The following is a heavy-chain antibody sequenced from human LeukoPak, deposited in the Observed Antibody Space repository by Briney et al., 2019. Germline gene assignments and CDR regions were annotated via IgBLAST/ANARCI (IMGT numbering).Heavy chain of an antibody. CDR3: ARDSSGWYLGSFDY. V-gene: IGHV3-48*03. Sequence: GGSLRLSCAASGFTFSSYEMNWVRQAPGRGLEWVSYISSSGATRYYADSVKGRLTISRDNAKNSLYLQMNSLRAEDTAAYYCARDSSGWYLGSFDYWGQGTLVTASS. CDR2: ISSSGATR. CDR1: GFTFSSYE. J-gene: IGHJ4*02. D-gene: IGHD6-19*01.